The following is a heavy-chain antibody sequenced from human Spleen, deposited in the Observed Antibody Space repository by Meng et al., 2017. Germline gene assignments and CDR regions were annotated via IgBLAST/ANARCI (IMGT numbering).Heavy chain of an antibody. J-gene: IGHJ4*02. Sequence: QGPLQKWGAGMLKPSETLSLTCVVSVGSFSDYYWGWIRQPPGKGLEWIGEINHSGSTNYNPSLESRATISVDTSQNNLSLKLSSVTAADSAVYYCARGPTTMAHDFDYWGQRTLVTVSS. V-gene: IGHV4-34*01. CDR2: INHSGST. CDR1: VGSFSDYY. CDR3: ARGPTTMAHDFDY. D-gene: IGHD4-11*01.